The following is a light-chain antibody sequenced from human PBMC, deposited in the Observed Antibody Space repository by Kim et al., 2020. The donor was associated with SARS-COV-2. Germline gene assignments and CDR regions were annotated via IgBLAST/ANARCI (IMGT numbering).Light chain of an antibody. V-gene: IGLV1-44*01. CDR2: TNN. CDR1: RSTIESNA. CDR3: AAWDDSLSGHWV. Sequence: QSVLTQPPSASGTPGQRVTISCSGTRSTIESNAVNWYQQLPGAAPKLLIYTNNQRPSGVPDRFSGSKSGTSASLAISGLQSEDEADYYCAAWDDSLSGHWVFGGGTQLTVL. J-gene: IGLJ3*02.